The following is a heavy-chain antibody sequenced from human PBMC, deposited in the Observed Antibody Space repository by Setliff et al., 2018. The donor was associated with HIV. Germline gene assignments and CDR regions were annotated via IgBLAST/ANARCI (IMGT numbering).Heavy chain of an antibody. D-gene: IGHD6-19*01. Sequence: SETLSLTCAVSGYSISSGYYWGWIRQPPGKGLEWIGSIYHSGSTYYNPSLKSRVTISVDTSKKQFSLKLSSVTAADTAVYYCARQLAVADYFDYWGQGTLVTVSS. CDR1: GYSISSGYY. V-gene: IGHV4-38-2*01. CDR3: ARQLAVADYFDY. J-gene: IGHJ4*02. CDR2: IYHSGST.